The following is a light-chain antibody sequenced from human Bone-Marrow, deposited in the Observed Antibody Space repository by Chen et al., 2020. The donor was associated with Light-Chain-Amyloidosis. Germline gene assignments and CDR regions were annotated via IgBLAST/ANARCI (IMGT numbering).Light chain of an antibody. V-gene: IGLV1-40*01. CDR3: QSYDTSLSGSV. Sequence: QSVLTQPPSVSGAPGHRVTISCTGKSSNIGAGYDVHWYQQLPGAAPKLLIYVNGNRPSGVPERFSGFKSGTSASLAITGLLAEDEADYYCQSYDTSLSGSVFGGGTKLTVL. CDR2: VNG. CDR1: SSNIGAGYD. J-gene: IGLJ3*02.